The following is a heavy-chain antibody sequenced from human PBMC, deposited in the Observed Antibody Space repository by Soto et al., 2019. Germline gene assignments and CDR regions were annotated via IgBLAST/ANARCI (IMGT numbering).Heavy chain of an antibody. Sequence: SETLSLTCAVSGGSISSSNWWSWVRQPPGKGLEWIGEIYHSGSTNYNPSLKSRVTISVDKSKNQFSLKLSSVTAADTAVYYCARDYLRLGELSYSWGQGTLVTVSS. V-gene: IGHV4-4*02. CDR1: GGSISSSNW. J-gene: IGHJ5*02. CDR3: ARDYLRLGELSYS. D-gene: IGHD3-16*02. CDR2: IYHSGST.